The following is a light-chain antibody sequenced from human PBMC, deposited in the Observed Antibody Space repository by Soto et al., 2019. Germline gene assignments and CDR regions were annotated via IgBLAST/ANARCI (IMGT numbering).Light chain of an antibody. CDR1: QSISRW. V-gene: IGKV1-5*01. J-gene: IGKJ1*01. Sequence: DIQMTQSPSSLSASVGDRVTITCRARQSISRWLAWYQLKPGKAPTLLIYHASSLESRVPSRFSGSGSGTEFTLTISSLQPDEVATYYCQQYSTYLSFGQGTKVDI. CDR3: QQYSTYLS. CDR2: HAS.